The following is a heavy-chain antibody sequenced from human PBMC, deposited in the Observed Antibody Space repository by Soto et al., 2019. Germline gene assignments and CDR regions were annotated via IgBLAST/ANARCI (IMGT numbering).Heavy chain of an antibody. CDR2: LWFDGSNE. CDR3: AKVLYASESFDSEEAPYGMDV. CDR1: GFPFSRYD. V-gene: IGHV3-33*06. Sequence: QVQLVESGGGVVHPGRSLRLSCAASGFPFSRYDMHWVRQAPGKGLEWVAVLWFDGSNEYYADSVQGRFTISRDNSKNMFYLQMDSLRAEDTAVYYCAKVLYASESFDSEEAPYGMDVWGQGTTVTVSS. J-gene: IGHJ6*02. D-gene: IGHD3-10*01.